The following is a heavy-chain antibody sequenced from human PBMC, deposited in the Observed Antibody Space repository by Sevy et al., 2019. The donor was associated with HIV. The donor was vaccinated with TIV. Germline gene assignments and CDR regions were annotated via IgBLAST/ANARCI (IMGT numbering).Heavy chain of an antibody. J-gene: IGHJ6*02. CDR3: AKDLTQIWTQDAYNGIDV. Sequence: GGSLRLSCAASGFTFSDYGMNWVRQAPGKGLEWVAVISQDGSKKYYRDSVKGRFTISRDNSKNTLYLEMNSLRVEDTAVYYCAKDLTQIWTQDAYNGIDVWGQGTTVTVSS. CDR2: ISQDGSKK. V-gene: IGHV3-30*18. D-gene: IGHD5-18*01. CDR1: GFTFSDYG.